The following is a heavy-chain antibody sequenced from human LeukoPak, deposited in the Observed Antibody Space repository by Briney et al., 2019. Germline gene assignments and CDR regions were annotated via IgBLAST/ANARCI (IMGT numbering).Heavy chain of an antibody. Sequence: PGGSLRLSCAASGFTFSSYAMHWVRQAPGKGLEWMAVIIYDGSNKNYADSVKGRFTISRDNSRDTLYTKMNSLRVEDTAVYYCARGVGETLSGWTLDYWGHGTLVAVSS. CDR3: ARGVGETLSGWTLDY. CDR2: IIYDGSNK. D-gene: IGHD6-19*01. V-gene: IGHV3-30*04. CDR1: GFTFSSYA. J-gene: IGHJ4*01.